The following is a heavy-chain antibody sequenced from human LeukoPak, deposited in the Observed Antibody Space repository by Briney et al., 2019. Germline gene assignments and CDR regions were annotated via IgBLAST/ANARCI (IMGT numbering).Heavy chain of an antibody. CDR1: GGSISSYY. CDR2: IHYDGTT. V-gene: IGHV4-39*07. J-gene: IGHJ4*02. Sequence: SETLSLTCTVSGGSISSYYWGWIRQPPGRGLEWIGSIHYDGTTHYNPSLESRVTISVDTSRNQFSLMMNSVTAADTAVYFCARDRLIRGVYNYWGPRTLVTVSS. CDR3: ARDRLIRGVYNY. D-gene: IGHD3-10*01.